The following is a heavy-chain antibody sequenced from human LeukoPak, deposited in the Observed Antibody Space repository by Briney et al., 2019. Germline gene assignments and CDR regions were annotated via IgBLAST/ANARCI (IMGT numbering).Heavy chain of an antibody. Sequence: GGSLRLSCAGFGFIVSSNYMTWVRQAPGKGLEWVSVIYSGGSTYYADSVKGRFTISRDNSKNTLYLQMNSLRAEDTAVYYCARGIYTYNDYWGQGTLVTVSS. J-gene: IGHJ4*02. CDR1: GFIVSSNY. V-gene: IGHV3-66*01. CDR2: IYSGGST. D-gene: IGHD5-18*01. CDR3: ARGIYTYNDY.